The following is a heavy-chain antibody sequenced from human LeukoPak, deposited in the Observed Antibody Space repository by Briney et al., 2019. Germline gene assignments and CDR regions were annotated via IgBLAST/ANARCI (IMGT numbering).Heavy chain of an antibody. V-gene: IGHV3-74*01. CDR3: SSAYYDPTGY. J-gene: IGHJ4*02. CDR2: INGDGSST. Sequence: GGSLRLSCAASGFTFSRDWMHWVRQAPGKGLVWVSRINGDGSSTSYADSVKGRFTISRDNAKNTLYLQMNSLRAEDRAVYYCSSAYYDPTGYWGQGTLVTVSS. D-gene: IGHD3-22*01. CDR1: GFTFSRDW.